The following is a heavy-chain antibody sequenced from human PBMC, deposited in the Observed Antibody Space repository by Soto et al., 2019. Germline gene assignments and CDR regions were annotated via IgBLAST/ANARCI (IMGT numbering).Heavy chain of an antibody. J-gene: IGHJ6*02. Sequence: PVGSLRLSCAASGFTFSSYAMSWVRQAPGKGLEWVSAISGSGGSTYYADSVKGRFTISRDNSKNTLYLQMNSLRAEDTAVYYCAKDLFSGYDTGYGMDVWGQGTTVTVSS. D-gene: IGHD5-12*01. V-gene: IGHV3-23*01. CDR2: ISGSGGST. CDR3: AKDLFSGYDTGYGMDV. CDR1: GFTFSSYA.